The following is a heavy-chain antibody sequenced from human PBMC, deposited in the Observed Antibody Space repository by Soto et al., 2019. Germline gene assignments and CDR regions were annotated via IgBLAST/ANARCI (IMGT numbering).Heavy chain of an antibody. CDR3: ARGVGSGTYYNQYNWFDP. CDR2: INTYNGNT. D-gene: IGHD3-10*01. Sequence: GASVKVSCKASGYTFTNYGISWVRQAPGQGLEWMGWINTYNGNTNHAQDLQGRVTMTTDTSTSTAYMELRSLRSDDTAVYYCARGVGSGTYYNQYNWFDPWGQGTLVTVSS. CDR1: GYTFTNYG. J-gene: IGHJ5*02. V-gene: IGHV1-18*01.